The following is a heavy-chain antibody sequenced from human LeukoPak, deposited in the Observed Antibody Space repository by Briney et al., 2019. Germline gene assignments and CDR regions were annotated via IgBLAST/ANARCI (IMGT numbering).Heavy chain of an antibody. CDR2: ICYSGNT. D-gene: IGHD6-19*01. Sequence: PSETLSLTCTVSGGSISSYYWSWVRQPPGKGLEWIGYICYSGNTNYNPSLKSRVTISVETSKNQISLKLSSVTAADTAVYYCARGSGWYLYWGQGTLVTVSS. V-gene: IGHV4-59*01. J-gene: IGHJ4*02. CDR1: GGSISSYY. CDR3: ARGSGWYLY.